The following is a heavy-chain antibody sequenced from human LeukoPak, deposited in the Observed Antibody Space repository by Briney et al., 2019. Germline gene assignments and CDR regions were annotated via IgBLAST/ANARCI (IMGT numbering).Heavy chain of an antibody. CDR2: IYPGDSDT. J-gene: IGHJ5*02. CDR1: GYSFTSYW. V-gene: IGHV5-51*01. D-gene: IGHD2-21*02. CDR3: ARHNCGGDCYSYSINWFDP. Sequence: GESLKISCKGSGYSFTSYWIGWVRQMPGKGLEWMGIIYPGDSDTRYSPSFQGQVTISADKSISTAYLQWNSLKASDTAMYYCARHNCGGDCYSYSINWFDPWGQGTLVTVSS.